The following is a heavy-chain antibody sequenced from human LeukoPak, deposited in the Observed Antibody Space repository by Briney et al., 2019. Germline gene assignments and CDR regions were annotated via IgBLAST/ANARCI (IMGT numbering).Heavy chain of an antibody. J-gene: IGHJ4*02. CDR2: MNPNTGNA. D-gene: IGHD4-11*01. CDR1: GYTLTELS. CDR3: ARVGYSNSYDY. Sequence: GASVKVSCKVSGYTLTELSMHWVRQATGQGLEWMGWMNPNTGNAGYAQKFQDRVTITWDASISTAYMDLSSLRSEDTAVYYCARVGYSNSYDYWGQGTLVTVSS. V-gene: IGHV1-8*01.